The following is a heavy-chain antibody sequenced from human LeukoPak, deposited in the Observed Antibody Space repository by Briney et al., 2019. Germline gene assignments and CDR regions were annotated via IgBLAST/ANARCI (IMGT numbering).Heavy chain of an antibody. CDR3: ARDGGYCSSTSCYSAYYYMDV. Sequence: ASVKVSCKASGYTFTGYYMHWVRQAPGQGLEWMGWINPNSGGTNYAQKFQGRVTMTRDTSISTAYMELSRLRSDDTAVYYCARDGGYCSSTSCYSAYYYMDVWGEGTTVTVSS. V-gene: IGHV1-2*02. D-gene: IGHD2-2*01. CDR1: GYTFTGYY. J-gene: IGHJ6*03. CDR2: INPNSGGT.